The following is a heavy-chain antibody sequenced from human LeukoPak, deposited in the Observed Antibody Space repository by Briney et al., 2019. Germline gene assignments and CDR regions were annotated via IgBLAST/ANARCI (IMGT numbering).Heavy chain of an antibody. CDR1: GYTFTGYY. J-gene: IGHJ3*02. Sequence: ASVKVSCKASGYTFTGYYMHWVRQAPGQGLEWMGWINPNSGGTNYAQKLQGRVTMTTDTSTSTAYMELRSLRSDDTAVYYCARDKFFEQWLVADSYDAFDIWGQGTMVTVSS. CDR3: ARDKFFEQWLVADSYDAFDI. D-gene: IGHD6-19*01. CDR2: INPNSGGT. V-gene: IGHV1-2*02.